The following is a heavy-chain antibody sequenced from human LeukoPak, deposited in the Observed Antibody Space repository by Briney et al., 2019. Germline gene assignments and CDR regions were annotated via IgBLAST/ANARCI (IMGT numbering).Heavy chain of an antibody. D-gene: IGHD3-10*01. J-gene: IGHJ4*02. CDR2: ISGSGGST. CDR1: GFTFSDYY. CDR3: AKVLLWFGESEYYFDY. V-gene: IGHV3-23*01. Sequence: PGGSLRLSCAASGFTFSDYYMSWIRQAPGKGLEWVSAISGSGGSTYYADSVKGRFTISRDNSKNTLYLQMNSLRAEDTAVYYCAKVLLWFGESEYYFDYWGQGTLVTVSS.